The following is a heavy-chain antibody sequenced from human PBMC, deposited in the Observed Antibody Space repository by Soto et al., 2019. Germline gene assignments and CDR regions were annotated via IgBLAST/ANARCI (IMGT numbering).Heavy chain of an antibody. Sequence: SETLSLTCTVSGGSISSYYWSWIRQPPGKGLEWIGYIYYSGSTNYNPSLKSRVTISVDTSKNQFSLKLSSVTAADTAVYYCARDGRSGYSPIYYYYYGMDVWGQGXTVTVYS. CDR1: GGSISSYY. D-gene: IGHD3-3*01. J-gene: IGHJ6*02. CDR2: IYYSGST. V-gene: IGHV4-59*01. CDR3: ARDGRSGYSPIYYYYYGMDV.